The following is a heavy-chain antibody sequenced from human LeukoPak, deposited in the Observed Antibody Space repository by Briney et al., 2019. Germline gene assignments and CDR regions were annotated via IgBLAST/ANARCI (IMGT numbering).Heavy chain of an antibody. CDR3: ARATYYDFWSGYFSRFDP. J-gene: IGHJ5*02. CDR2: IYYSGST. V-gene: IGHV4-59*01. Sequence: PSETLSLTCTVSGCSISSYYWSWIRQPPGKGLEWVGYIYYSGSTNYNPSLKSRVTISVDTSKNQFSLKLSSVTAADTAVYYCARATYYDFWSGYFSRFDPWGQGTLVTASS. CDR1: GCSISSYY. D-gene: IGHD3-3*01.